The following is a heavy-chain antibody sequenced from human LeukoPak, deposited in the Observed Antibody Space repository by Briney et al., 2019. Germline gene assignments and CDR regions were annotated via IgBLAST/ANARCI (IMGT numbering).Heavy chain of an antibody. Sequence: PGRSLRGSCAASGFTFSNYGMLWVRQAPGKGLDWVAVVSYDGSDKHYADSVKGRFTISRDNSKNTLYLQLNSLRGDDTAVYYCANRFCTSSGCGVAYWGQGTLVTVSS. V-gene: IGHV3-30*18. J-gene: IGHJ4*02. CDR1: GFTFSNYG. D-gene: IGHD2-2*01. CDR2: VSYDGSDK. CDR3: ANRFCTSSGCGVAY.